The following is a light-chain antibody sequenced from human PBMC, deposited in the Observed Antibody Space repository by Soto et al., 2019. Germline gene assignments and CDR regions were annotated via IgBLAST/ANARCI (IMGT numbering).Light chain of an antibody. V-gene: IGLV2-8*01. CDR2: EVV. CDR1: DSNY. CDR3: TSYAGNNNLV. J-gene: IGLJ2*01. Sequence: QSALTQPPSASGSPGQSVTISCTGTDSNYVSWYQQHPGKAPKLLIHEVVKRPSGVPDRFSGSKSGNTASLTVSGLQAEDEADYHCTSYAGNNNLVFGGGTKLTVL.